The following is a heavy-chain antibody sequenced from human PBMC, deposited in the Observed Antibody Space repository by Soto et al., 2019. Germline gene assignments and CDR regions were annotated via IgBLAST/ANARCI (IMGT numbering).Heavy chain of an antibody. J-gene: IGHJ3*02. Sequence: GGSLRLSCAASGFPFNSYSMSWVRQAPGKGLEWGSHITANEGTTYYADSVKGRFTISRDSYKNTLNLQMNSLRAEDTALYFCAKCIQVNWKYDAFHIWGLGTMVTVPS. CDR3: AKCIQVNWKYDAFHI. CDR1: GFPFNSYS. CDR2: ITANEGTT. D-gene: IGHD1-7*01. V-gene: IGHV3-23*01.